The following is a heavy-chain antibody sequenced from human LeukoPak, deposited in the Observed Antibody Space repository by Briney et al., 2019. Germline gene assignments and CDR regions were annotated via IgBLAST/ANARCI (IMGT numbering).Heavy chain of an antibody. CDR3: ARGGSSCSGGSCYPYYFDY. Sequence: SETLSLTCAVYGGSLSGYYWSWIRQPPGKGLEWIGEINHSGSTNYNPSLKSRVTISVDTSKNQFSLKLSSVTAADTAVYYCARGGSSCSGGSCYPYYFDYWGQGTLVTVSS. CDR1: GGSLSGYY. J-gene: IGHJ4*02. V-gene: IGHV4-34*01. D-gene: IGHD2-15*01. CDR2: INHSGST.